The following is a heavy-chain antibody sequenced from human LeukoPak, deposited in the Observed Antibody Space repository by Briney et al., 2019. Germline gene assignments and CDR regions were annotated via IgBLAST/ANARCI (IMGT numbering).Heavy chain of an antibody. CDR3: ARDSYYDSSGPYGY. J-gene: IGHJ4*02. V-gene: IGHV3-30*04. CDR2: ISYDGSNK. Sequence: PGGSLRLSCAASGFTFSSYAMHWVRQAPGKGLEWVAVISYDGSNKYYADSVKGRFTISRDNSKSTLYLQMNSLRAEDTAVYYCARDSYYDSSGPYGYWGQGTLVTVSS. D-gene: IGHD3-22*01. CDR1: GFTFSSYA.